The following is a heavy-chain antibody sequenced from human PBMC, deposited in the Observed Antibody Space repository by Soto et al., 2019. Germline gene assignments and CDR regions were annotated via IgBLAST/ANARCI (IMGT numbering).Heavy chain of an antibody. CDR1: GGTFSSYA. V-gene: IGHV1-69*01. CDR3: ARVPLSGDFGEDGWFGP. CDR2: IIPIFGTA. D-gene: IGHD3-16*01. J-gene: IGHJ5*02. Sequence: QVQLVQSGAEVKKPGSSVKVSCKASGGTFSSYAISWVRQAPGQGLEWMGGIIPIFGTANYAQKYQGRVTITADESTSTAYMELSSLRSEDTAVYYCARVPLSGDFGEDGWFGPWGQGTLVTVSS.